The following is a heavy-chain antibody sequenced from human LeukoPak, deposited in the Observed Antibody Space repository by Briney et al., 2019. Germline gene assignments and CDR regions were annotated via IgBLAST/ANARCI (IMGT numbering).Heavy chain of an antibody. Sequence: PSETLSLTCAVSGGSINTANYYWGWLRQPPGKGLEWIGSIYYSETTYDNPSLKSRVTISIETSKNQFSLRLSSVTASDTAVYYCARQRADYYYYYVDVWGEGTTVAVS. J-gene: IGHJ6*03. CDR3: ARQRADYYYYYVDV. CDR2: IYYSETT. CDR1: GGSINTANYY. V-gene: IGHV4-39*01.